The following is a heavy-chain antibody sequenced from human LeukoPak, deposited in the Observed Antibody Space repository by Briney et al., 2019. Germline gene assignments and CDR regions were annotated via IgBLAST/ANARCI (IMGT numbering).Heavy chain of an antibody. CDR1: GLAFSAYK. V-gene: IGHV3-21*01. CDR2: ISSSSKYI. D-gene: IGHD2/OR15-2a*01. CDR3: ARDLDINIEYKGFDYYHFGMDV. J-gene: IGHJ6*02. Sequence: GGSLRLSCAASGLAFSAYKMHWVRQAPGKGLEWVSSISSSSKYIYYAESVKGRFIISRDSAKNSLYLQVNSLRAEDTAVYYCARDLDINIEYKGFDYYHFGMDVWGQGTTVTVSS.